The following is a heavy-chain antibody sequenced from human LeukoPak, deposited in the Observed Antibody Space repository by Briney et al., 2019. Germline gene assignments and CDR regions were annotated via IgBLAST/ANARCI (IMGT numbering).Heavy chain of an antibody. CDR3: ARDAAFDYGDPLSY. CDR1: GFIFSSCS. J-gene: IGHJ4*02. D-gene: IGHD4-17*01. Sequence: GGSLRLSCAASGFIFSSCSMNWVRQAPGKGLEWVSSISSSSSYIYYADSVKGRFTISRDNAKNSLYLQMNSLRAEDTAVYYCARDAAFDYGDPLSYWGQGTLVTVSS. V-gene: IGHV3-21*01. CDR2: ISSSSSYI.